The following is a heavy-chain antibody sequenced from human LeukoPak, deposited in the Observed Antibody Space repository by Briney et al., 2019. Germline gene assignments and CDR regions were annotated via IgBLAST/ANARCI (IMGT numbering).Heavy chain of an antibody. CDR1: GYTFTGYY. Sequence: ASVKVSCKASGYTFTGYYMHWVRQAPGQGLEWMGWINPNSGGTNYAQKFQGRVTMTRDTSISTAYMELSRLRSDDTAVYYCARVSWRYNWNYVWFDPWGQGTLVTVSS. V-gene: IGHV1-2*02. J-gene: IGHJ5*02. CDR2: INPNSGGT. D-gene: IGHD1-7*01. CDR3: ARVSWRYNWNYVWFDP.